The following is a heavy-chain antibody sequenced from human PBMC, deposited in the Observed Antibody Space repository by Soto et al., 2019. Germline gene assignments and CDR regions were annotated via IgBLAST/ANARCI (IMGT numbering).Heavy chain of an antibody. CDR3: ARVGQGAWYFEL. CDR2: IKTDGSKI. J-gene: IGHJ2*01. CDR1: GFSFSSYW. V-gene: IGHV3-74*01. Sequence: EVQLVESGGGLVQPGGSLRLSCAASGFSFSSYWMHWVSQAPGKGLVWGSRIKTDGSKITYADSVKGRFTISRDNAKNTLYLKMNTLRAEDTAVYYCARVGQGAWYFELWGRGTLVTVSS. D-gene: IGHD1-26*01.